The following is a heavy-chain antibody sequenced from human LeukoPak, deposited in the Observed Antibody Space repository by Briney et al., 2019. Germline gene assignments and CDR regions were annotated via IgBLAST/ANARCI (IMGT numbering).Heavy chain of an antibody. Sequence: SVKVSCKASGGTFSSYAISWVRQAPGQGLEWMGRIIPIFGIANYAQKFQGRVTITADKSTSTAYMELSSLRSEDTAVYYCARPAATYSAAFDYWGQGTLVTVSS. CDR3: ARPAATYSAAFDY. CDR1: GGTFSSYA. D-gene: IGHD2-2*01. J-gene: IGHJ4*02. CDR2: IIPIFGIA. V-gene: IGHV1-69*04.